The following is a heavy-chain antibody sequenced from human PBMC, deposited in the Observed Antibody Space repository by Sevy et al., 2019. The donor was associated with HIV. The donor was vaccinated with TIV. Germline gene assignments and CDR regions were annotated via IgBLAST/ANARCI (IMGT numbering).Heavy chain of an antibody. D-gene: IGHD3-22*01. Sequence: GESLKISCKGSGYSFTSYWIGWVRQMPGKGLEWMGIIYPGDSDTRYSPSFQGQVTISADKSISIAYLQWSSLKASDTAMYYCASGQTRDDSTGSPIDYWGQGTLVTVS. V-gene: IGHV5-51*01. CDR1: GYSFTSYW. CDR3: ASGQTRDDSTGSPIDY. J-gene: IGHJ4*02. CDR2: IYPGDSDT.